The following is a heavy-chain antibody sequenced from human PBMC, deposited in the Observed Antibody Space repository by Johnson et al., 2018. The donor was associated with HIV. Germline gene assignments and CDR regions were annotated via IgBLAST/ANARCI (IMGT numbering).Heavy chain of an antibody. J-gene: IGHJ3*02. V-gene: IGHV3-66*02. CDR1: GFTVSSNY. Sequence: VQLVESGGGLVQPGGSLRLSCAASGFTVSSNYMSWVRQAPGKGLEWVSVIYSGGSTYYADSVKGRFTISRDNSKNTLYLQMNSLRAEDTAVYYCARGRKDIAVVDGLDTDAFDTWGQGTVVTVSS. D-gene: IGHD2-2*01. CDR3: ARGRKDIAVVDGLDTDAFDT. CDR2: IYSGGST.